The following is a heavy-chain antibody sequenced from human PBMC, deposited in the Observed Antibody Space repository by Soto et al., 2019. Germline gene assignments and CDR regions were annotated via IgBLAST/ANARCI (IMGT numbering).Heavy chain of an antibody. V-gene: IGHV1-2*02. CDR2: INPATGAA. Sequence: QLHLVQSGAVVKKPGASVTVSCSASGYPVTAYYMHWVRQAPGRGLEWMGGINPATGAAKYTQTFQGRVTMTRDTSTSTVFMKLSGLTSEDTAVFYCARGGGVGVAGSAAFDMWGQGTVVTVSS. J-gene: IGHJ3*02. CDR3: ARGGGVGVAGSAAFDM. D-gene: IGHD3-3*01. CDR1: GYPVTAYY.